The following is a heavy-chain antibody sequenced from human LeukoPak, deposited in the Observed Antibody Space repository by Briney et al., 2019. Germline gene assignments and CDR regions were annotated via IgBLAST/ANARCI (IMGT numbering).Heavy chain of an antibody. J-gene: IGHJ4*02. CDR1: GYTLTELS. V-gene: IGHV1-24*01. CDR2: FDPEDGET. Sequence: ASVKVSCKVSGYTLTELSMHWVRQAPGKGLEWMGGFDPEDGETIYAQKFQGRVTMTEDTSTDTAYMELSSLRSEDTAVYYCARDRAAYCGGDCFLDYWGQGTLVTVSS. D-gene: IGHD2-21*02. CDR3: ARDRAAYCGGDCFLDY.